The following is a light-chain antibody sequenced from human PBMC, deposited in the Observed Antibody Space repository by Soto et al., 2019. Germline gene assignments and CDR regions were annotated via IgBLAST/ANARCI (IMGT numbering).Light chain of an antibody. CDR2: WAS. CDR3: QKYFTTPQT. Sequence: DIVLTQSPGSLAVSLGETVTIKCKSSQSVLRGSNSKNLLAWHQQKPGQPPKVLIYWASSREGGVPARFRGSGSGTDFTLTITNVQADDVAVYYCQKYFTTPQTFGPGTKVDIK. V-gene: IGKV4-1*01. J-gene: IGKJ2*01. CDR1: QSVLRGSNSKNL.